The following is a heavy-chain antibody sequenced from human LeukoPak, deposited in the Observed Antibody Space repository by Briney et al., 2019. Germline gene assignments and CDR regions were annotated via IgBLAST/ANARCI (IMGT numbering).Heavy chain of an antibody. D-gene: IGHD1-20*01. CDR2: IIPILGIA. Sequence: GSSVKVSCKASGGTFSSYAISWVRQAPGQGLEWMGRIIPILGIANYAQKFQGRVTITADKSTSTAYMELGSLRSEDTAVYYCAITGTPAYYYMDVWGKGTTVTVSS. CDR3: AITGTPAYYYMDV. V-gene: IGHV1-69*04. CDR1: GGTFSSYA. J-gene: IGHJ6*03.